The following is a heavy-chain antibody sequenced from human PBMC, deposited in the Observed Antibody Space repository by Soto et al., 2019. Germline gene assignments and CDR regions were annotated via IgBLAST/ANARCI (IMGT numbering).Heavy chain of an antibody. J-gene: IGHJ4*02. CDR1: GFTFDDYA. CDR3: AKGIIAAVLTLWDY. V-gene: IGHV3-9*01. D-gene: IGHD6-13*01. CDR2: ISWNSGSI. Sequence: GGSLRLSCAASGFTFDDYAMHWVRQAPGKGLEWVSGISWNSGSIGYADSVKGRFTISRDNAKNSLYLQMNSLRAEDTALYYCAKGIIAAVLTLWDYWGQGTLVTVSS.